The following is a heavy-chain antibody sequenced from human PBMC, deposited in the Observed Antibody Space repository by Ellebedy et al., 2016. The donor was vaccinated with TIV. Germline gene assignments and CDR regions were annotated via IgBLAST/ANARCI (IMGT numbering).Heavy chain of an antibody. CDR1: GYSFTSYW. CDR3: ARQGHYYDSSGSIDY. D-gene: IGHD3-22*01. CDR2: IDPSDSYT. Sequence: GESLKISCKGSGYSFTSYWISWVRQMPGKGLEWMGRIDPSDSYTNYSPSFQGHVTISADKSISTAYLQWSSLKASDTAMYYCARQGHYYDSSGSIDYWGQGTLVTVSS. J-gene: IGHJ4*02. V-gene: IGHV5-10-1*01.